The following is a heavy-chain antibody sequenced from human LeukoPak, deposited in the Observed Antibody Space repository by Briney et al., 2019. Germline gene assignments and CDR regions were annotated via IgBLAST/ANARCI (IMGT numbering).Heavy chain of an antibody. D-gene: IGHD3-10*01. V-gene: IGHV4-34*01. CDR2: INHSGST. CDR3: ARWYYYGSGSSQ. Sequence: SETLSLTCAVYGGSFSGYYWSWIRQPPGKGLEWIGEINHSGSTNYDPSLKSRVTISVDTSKNQFSLKLSSVTAADTAVYYCARWYYYGSGSSQWGQGTLVTVSS. CDR1: GGSFSGYY. J-gene: IGHJ4*02.